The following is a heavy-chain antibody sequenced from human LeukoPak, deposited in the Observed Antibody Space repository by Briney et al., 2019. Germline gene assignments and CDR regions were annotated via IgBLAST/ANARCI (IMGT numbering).Heavy chain of an antibody. D-gene: IGHD3-10*01. V-gene: IGHV4-34*01. CDR1: GGSFSGYY. CDR2: INHSGST. Sequence: PSETLSLTCAVYGGSFSGYYWSWIRQPPGKGLEWIGEINHSGSTNYNPSLKSRVTISVDTSKNQFSLKLSSVTAADTAVYYCARGRGPAHFDYWGQGTPVTVSS. CDR3: ARGRGPAHFDY. J-gene: IGHJ4*02.